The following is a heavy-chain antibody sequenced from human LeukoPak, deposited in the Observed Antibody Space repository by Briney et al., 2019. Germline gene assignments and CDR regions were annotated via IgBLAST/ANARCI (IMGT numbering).Heavy chain of an antibody. V-gene: IGHV4-34*01. J-gene: IGHJ5*02. Sequence: SETLSLTCAVYGGSFSGYYWGWIRQPPGKGLEWIGEINHSGSTNYNPSLKSRVTISVDTSKNQFSLKLSSVTAADTAVYYCARGDDTDTNWFDPWGQGTLVTVSS. D-gene: IGHD5-18*01. CDR2: INHSGST. CDR3: ARGDDTDTNWFDP. CDR1: GGSFSGYY.